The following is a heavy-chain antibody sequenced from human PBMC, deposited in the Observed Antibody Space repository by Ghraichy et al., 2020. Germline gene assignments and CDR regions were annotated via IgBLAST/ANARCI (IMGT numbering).Heavy chain of an antibody. Sequence: GGSLRLSCAASGFTVSSNYMSWVRQAPGKGLEWVSVIYSGGSTYYADSVKGRFTISRDNSKNTLYLQMNSRRAEDTAVYYCARDRRGLAVAGINYYYGMDVWGQGTTVTVSS. CDR2: IYSGGST. CDR1: GFTVSSNY. J-gene: IGHJ6*02. CDR3: ARDRRGLAVAGINYYYGMDV. D-gene: IGHD6-19*01. V-gene: IGHV3-53*01.